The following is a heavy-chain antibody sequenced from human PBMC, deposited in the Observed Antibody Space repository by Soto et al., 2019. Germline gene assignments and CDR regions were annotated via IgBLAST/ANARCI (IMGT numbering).Heavy chain of an antibody. J-gene: IGHJ4*02. CDR1: GFIFSSYT. Sequence: EVQLVESGGGLVKPGGSLRLSCVASGFIFSSYTMNWVRQAPGKGLEWVSSISASSTYVYYADSLKGRFTISRDNAYNSLYLQVNSLSGEDTAVYYCARGWLRDPWMYWGQGTLVTVSS. CDR2: ISASSTYV. V-gene: IGHV3-21*02. CDR3: ARGWLRDPWMY. D-gene: IGHD5-12*01.